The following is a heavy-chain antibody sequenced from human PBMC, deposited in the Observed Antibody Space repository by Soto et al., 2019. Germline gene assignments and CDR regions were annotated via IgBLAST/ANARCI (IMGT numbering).Heavy chain of an antibody. CDR2: IIPIFGTA. D-gene: IGHD2-15*01. Sequence: QVQLVQSGAEVKKPGSSVKVSCKASGGTFSSYAISWVRQAPGQGLEWMGGIIPIFGTANYAQKFQGRVTITADESTSTDYMELSSLRSEDTAVYYCARELWEGDSLVDARGWFDPWGQGTLVTVSS. V-gene: IGHV1-69*01. CDR1: GGTFSSYA. J-gene: IGHJ5*02. CDR3: ARELWEGDSLVDARGWFDP.